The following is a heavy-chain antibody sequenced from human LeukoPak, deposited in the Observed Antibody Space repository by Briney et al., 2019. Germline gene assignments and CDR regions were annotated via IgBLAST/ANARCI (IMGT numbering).Heavy chain of an antibody. CDR2: ISYDGSNK. V-gene: IGHV3-30*18. D-gene: IGHD2-15*01. CDR1: GFTFSSYG. J-gene: IGHJ6*03. CDR3: AKDWKRIVVVGPITRHGNYMDV. Sequence: GGSLRLSCAASGFTFSSYGMHWVRQAPGKGLEWVAVISYDGSNKYYADSVKGRFTISRDNSKNTLYLQMNSLRPEDTAVYFCAKDWKRIVVVGPITRHGNYMDVWGKGTTVTISS.